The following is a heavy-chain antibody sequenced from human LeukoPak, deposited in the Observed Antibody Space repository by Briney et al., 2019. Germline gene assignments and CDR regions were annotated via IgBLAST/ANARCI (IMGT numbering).Heavy chain of an antibody. D-gene: IGHD3-10*01. CDR1: GGSISSSSYY. J-gene: IGHJ4*02. V-gene: IGHV4-39*01. CDR2: IYYSGST. Sequence: PSETLSLTCTVSGGSISSSSYYWGWIRQPPGKGLEWIGSIYYSGSTYYNPSLKSRVTISVDTSKNQSSLKLSSVTAADTAVYYCARHPTPSGSYFPKNFDYWGQGALVTVSS. CDR3: ARHPTPSGSYFPKNFDY.